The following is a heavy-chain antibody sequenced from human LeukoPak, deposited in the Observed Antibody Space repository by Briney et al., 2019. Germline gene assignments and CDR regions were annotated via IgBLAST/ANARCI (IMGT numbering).Heavy chain of an antibody. Sequence: GASVKVSCKASGYTFTGYYMHWVRQAPGQGLEWMGWINPNSGDTNYAQKFQGRVTMTRDTSISTAYMELSGLRSDDTAVYSCAREGYCSVTSRPTDYWGQGSLVTVSS. V-gene: IGHV1-2*02. CDR3: AREGYCSVTSRPTDY. D-gene: IGHD2-2*01. J-gene: IGHJ4*02. CDR2: INPNSGDT. CDR1: GYTFTGYY.